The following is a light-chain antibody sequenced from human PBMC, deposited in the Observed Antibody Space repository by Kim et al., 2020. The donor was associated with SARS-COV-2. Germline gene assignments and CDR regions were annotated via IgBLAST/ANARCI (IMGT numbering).Light chain of an antibody. J-gene: IGKJ1*01. V-gene: IGKV2-24*01. CDR2: KMS. Sequence: DIVMTQSPLSSPVTLGQPASISCRSSQSLVHSDGNTYLSWLQQRPGQPPRVLIYKMSNRFSGVPDRFSGSGAGTDFTLKISRVEAEDVGVYYCRQATQFPWTFGQGTKVDIK. CDR1: QSLVHSDGNTY. CDR3: RQATQFPWT.